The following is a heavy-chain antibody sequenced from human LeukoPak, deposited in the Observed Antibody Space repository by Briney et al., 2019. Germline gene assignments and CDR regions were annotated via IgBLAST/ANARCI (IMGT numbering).Heavy chain of an antibody. CDR1: GVTFSSYW. Sequence: GGSLRLSCAASGVTFSSYWMSWVRQAPGKGLEWVSGINWNGGSTGYADSVKGRFTISRDNAKNSLYLQMNSLRAEDTALYYCARDSSSWYVSEHWGQGTLVTVSS. J-gene: IGHJ1*01. V-gene: IGHV3-20*04. CDR3: ARDSSSWYVSEH. D-gene: IGHD6-13*01. CDR2: INWNGGST.